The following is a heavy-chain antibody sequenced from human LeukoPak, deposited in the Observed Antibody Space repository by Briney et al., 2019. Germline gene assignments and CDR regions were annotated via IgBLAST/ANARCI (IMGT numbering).Heavy chain of an antibody. CDR1: GFTFSSYA. D-gene: IGHD2-15*01. CDR2: ISGRGVSA. J-gene: IGHJ3*02. V-gene: IGHV3-23*01. Sequence: GGSLRLSCAASGFTFSSYAMNWVRQAPGKGLEWVSTISGRGVSAYYADSVKGRFTISRDNSQNTLYLRMNSLRAEDTAIYYLAXXXXXDSXAFDIWGQGTMVTVSS. CDR3: AXXXXXDSXAFDI.